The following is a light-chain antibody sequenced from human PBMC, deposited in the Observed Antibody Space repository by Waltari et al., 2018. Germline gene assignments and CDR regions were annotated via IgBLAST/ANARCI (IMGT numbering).Light chain of an antibody. Sequence: DIQMTQSPSSLSPSVGDRVTITCRASQSISGYLNWYQQKPGKAPKVLIYATSSLQSGVPSRFSGSGSGTDFTLTISSLQPEDFATYYCQQSYRTPPLTFGGGTKVEIK. CDR1: QSISGY. J-gene: IGKJ4*01. CDR2: ATS. V-gene: IGKV1-39*01. CDR3: QQSYRTPPLT.